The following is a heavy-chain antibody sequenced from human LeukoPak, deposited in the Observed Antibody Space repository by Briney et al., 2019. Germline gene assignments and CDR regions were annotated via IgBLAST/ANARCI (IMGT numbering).Heavy chain of an antibody. CDR3: ARAGSISPTGY. V-gene: IGHV3-21*01. J-gene: IGHJ4*02. D-gene: IGHD3-9*01. Sequence: EGSLRLSCAASGFTFSSYSMNWVRQAPGKGLEWVSSISSSSSYIYYADSVKGRFTISRDNAKNSLYLQMNSLRAEDTAVYYCARAGSISPTGYWGQGTLVTVSS. CDR2: ISSSSSYI. CDR1: GFTFSSYS.